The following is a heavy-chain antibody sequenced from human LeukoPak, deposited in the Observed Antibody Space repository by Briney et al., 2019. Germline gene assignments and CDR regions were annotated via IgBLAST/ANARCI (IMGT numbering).Heavy chain of an antibody. D-gene: IGHD3-10*01. J-gene: IGHJ6*03. CDR3: ARGGLLWFGELSYYMDV. Sequence: GASVKVSCKASGYTFTSYHMHWVRQAPGQGLEWMGIINPSGGSTSYAQKFQGRVTMTRDMSTSTVYMELSSLRSEDTAVYYCARGGLLWFGELSYYMDVWGNGTTVTVSS. CDR2: INPSGGST. CDR1: GYTFTSYH. V-gene: IGHV1-46*01.